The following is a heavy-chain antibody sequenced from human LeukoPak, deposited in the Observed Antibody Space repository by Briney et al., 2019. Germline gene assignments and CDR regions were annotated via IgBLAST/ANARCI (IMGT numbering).Heavy chain of an antibody. CDR2: IYHNGST. CDR1: RGSISSGAYY. CDR3: AKSSSSPRRDY. D-gene: IGHD6-6*01. V-gene: IGHV4-31*03. Sequence: SETLSLTCTVSRGSISSGAYYWSWIRQPPGKGLEWLGYIYHNGSTYYNPSLESRISILLDPSKNQFSLKLSSVTAANTALYYCAKSSSSPRRDYSGQGTLVTVSA. J-gene: IGHJ4*02.